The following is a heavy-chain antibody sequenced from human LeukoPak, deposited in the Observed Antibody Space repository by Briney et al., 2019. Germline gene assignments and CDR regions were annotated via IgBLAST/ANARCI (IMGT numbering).Heavy chain of an antibody. CDR3: AREVNVEYSSGWGASI. Sequence: SETLSLTCTVSGGSISSGDYYWSWIRQPPGKGLEWIGYIYYSGSTYYNPSLKSRVTISVDTSKNQFSLKLSSVTAADTAVYYCAREVNVEYSSGWGASIWGQGTLVTVSS. J-gene: IGHJ4*02. CDR2: IYYSGST. V-gene: IGHV4-30-4*01. CDR1: GGSISSGDYY. D-gene: IGHD6-19*01.